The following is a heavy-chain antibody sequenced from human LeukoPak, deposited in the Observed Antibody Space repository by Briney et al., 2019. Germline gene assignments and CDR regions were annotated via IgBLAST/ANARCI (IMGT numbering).Heavy chain of an antibody. CDR3: ASGRWGYCSRTSCPLDY. Sequence: GGSLRLSCAASGFTFSSYWMSWVRQAPGKGLEWVANIKQDGSEKYYVDSVKGRFTVSRDNAKNSLYLQMNSLRAEDTAVYYCASGRWGYCSRTSCPLDYWGQGTLVTVSS. CDR1: GFTFSSYW. V-gene: IGHV3-7*01. J-gene: IGHJ4*02. D-gene: IGHD2-2*01. CDR2: IKQDGSEK.